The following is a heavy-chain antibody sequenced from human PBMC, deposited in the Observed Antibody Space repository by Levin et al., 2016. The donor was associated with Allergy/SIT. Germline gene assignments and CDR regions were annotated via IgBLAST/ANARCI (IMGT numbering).Heavy chain of an antibody. Sequence: GESLKISCAVSGLSFRDAWMSWVRQPPGKGLEWVGRIKSDWSTDYGATVSDRFSISRDDSTKTLYLHMTSLRTDDTAVYYCTTHAGTWQADWYFALWGRGTLVTVSS. CDR2: IKSDWST. V-gene: IGHV3-15*01. D-gene: IGHD2-2*01. J-gene: IGHJ2*01. CDR3: TTHAGTWQADWYFAL. CDR1: GLSFRDAW.